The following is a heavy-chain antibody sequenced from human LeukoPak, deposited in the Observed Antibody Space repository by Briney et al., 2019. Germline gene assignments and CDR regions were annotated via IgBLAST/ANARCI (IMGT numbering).Heavy chain of an antibody. J-gene: IGHJ6*03. CDR2: IKQDGSEK. CDR3: ARDHCSSTSCYGYYYYYYMDV. D-gene: IGHD2-2*01. V-gene: IGHV3-7*01. CDR1: GFTFSSYW. Sequence: GGSLRLSCAASGFTFSSYWMSWVRQAPGKGLEWVANIKQDGSEKYYVDSVKGRFTISRDNAKNSLYLQMNSLRAEDTAVYYCARDHCSSTSCYGYYYYYYMDVWGKGTTVTVSS.